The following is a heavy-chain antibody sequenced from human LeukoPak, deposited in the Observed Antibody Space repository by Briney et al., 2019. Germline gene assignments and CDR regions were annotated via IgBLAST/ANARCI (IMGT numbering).Heavy chain of an antibody. CDR3: ARLLYYYDSSIYQRYFDY. Sequence: GGSLRLSCAASGFTVSSNYMNWVRQAPGKGLEWVSIIYSGGNTYYADYVKGRFTISRDNSQNTLYLQMNSLRPEDTAVYYCARLLYYYDSSIYQRYFDYWGQGTLVTVSS. CDR1: GFTVSSNY. J-gene: IGHJ4*02. V-gene: IGHV3-53*01. CDR2: IYSGGNT. D-gene: IGHD3-22*01.